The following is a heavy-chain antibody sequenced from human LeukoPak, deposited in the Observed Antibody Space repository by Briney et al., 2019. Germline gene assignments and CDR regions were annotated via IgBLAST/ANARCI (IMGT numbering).Heavy chain of an antibody. CDR3: ARGSPVAGTFVDYYYGMDV. CDR1: GGSISIYY. CDR2: IYYSGST. J-gene: IGHJ6*02. V-gene: IGHV4-59*01. D-gene: IGHD6-19*01. Sequence: SETLSLTCTVSGGSISIYYWSWIRQPPGKGLEWIGYIYYSGSTNYNPSLKSRVTISVDTSKNQFSLKLSSVTAADTAVYYCARGSPVAGTFVDYYYGMDVWGQGTTVTVSS.